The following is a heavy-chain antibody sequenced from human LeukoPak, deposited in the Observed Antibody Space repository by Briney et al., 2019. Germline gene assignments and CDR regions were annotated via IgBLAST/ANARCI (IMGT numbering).Heavy chain of an antibody. V-gene: IGHV4-39*07. Sequence: SETLSLTCTVSGGSISSGDYYWSWIRQPPGKGLEWIGSIYYSGSTYYYPSLKSRVTISVDTSKNQFSLKLSSVTAADTAVYYCARDIEYSSSGYYYYYMDVWGKGTTVTVSS. CDR3: ARDIEYSSSGYYYYYMDV. D-gene: IGHD6-6*01. J-gene: IGHJ6*03. CDR1: GGSISSGDYY. CDR2: IYYSGST.